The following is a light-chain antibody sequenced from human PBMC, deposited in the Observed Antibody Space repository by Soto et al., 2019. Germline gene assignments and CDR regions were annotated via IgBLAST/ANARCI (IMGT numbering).Light chain of an antibody. CDR2: EVT. J-gene: IGLJ2*01. V-gene: IGLV2-8*01. CDR3: SSYAGNDRLGV. Sequence: QSVLTQPPSASGSPGQSVTISCTGTSSDVGGYDYVSWYQQHPGKAPKLIIYEVTERPSGVPDRFSGSKSGNTASLTASGLQSEYEANYYCSSYAGNDRLGVFGGGTKLTVL. CDR1: SSDVGGYDY.